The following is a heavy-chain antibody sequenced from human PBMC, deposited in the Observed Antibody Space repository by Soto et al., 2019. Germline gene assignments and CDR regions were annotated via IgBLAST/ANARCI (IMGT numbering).Heavy chain of an antibody. CDR1: GFTFSSYG. CDR2: IWYDGSNK. CDR3: ARDYGGNSVGAFDY. Sequence: QVQLVESGGGVVQPGRSLRLSCAASGFTFSSYGMHWVRQAPGKGLEWVAVIWYDGSNKYYADSVKGRFTISRDNSKNALYLQMNSLRAEDTAVYYCARDYGGNSVGAFDYWGQGTLVNVSS. D-gene: IGHD2-21*02. J-gene: IGHJ4*02. V-gene: IGHV3-33*01.